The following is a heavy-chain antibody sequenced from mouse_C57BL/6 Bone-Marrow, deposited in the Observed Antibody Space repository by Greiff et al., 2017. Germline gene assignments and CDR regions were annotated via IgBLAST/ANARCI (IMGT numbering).Heavy chain of an antibody. CDR1: GYTFTDYY. V-gene: IGHV1-26*01. D-gene: IGHD2-13*01. J-gene: IGHJ4*01. Sequence: VQLQQSGPELVKPGASVKISCKASGYTFTDYYMNWVKQSHGKSLEWIGDINPNNGGTSYNQKFKGKATLTVDKSSSTAYMERRSLTSEDSAVYYCARRGLQSYAMDYWGQGTSVTVSS. CDR3: ARRGLQSYAMDY. CDR2: INPNNGGT.